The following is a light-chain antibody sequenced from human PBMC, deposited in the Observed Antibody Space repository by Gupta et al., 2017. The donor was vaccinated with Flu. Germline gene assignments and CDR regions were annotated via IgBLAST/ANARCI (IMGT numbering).Light chain of an antibody. CDR3: QAWDSFTAV. J-gene: IGLJ1*01. V-gene: IGLV3-1*01. CDR2: QDN. CDR1: KLGDKY. Sequence: SYDLSPPPSSSVSPGPTASIACSGDKLGDKYVFWYQQKPGQSPVLVIYQDNKRPSGISERLSGSNSGNTATLTISETQAVDEADYYCQAWDSFTAVFGAGTKVTVL.